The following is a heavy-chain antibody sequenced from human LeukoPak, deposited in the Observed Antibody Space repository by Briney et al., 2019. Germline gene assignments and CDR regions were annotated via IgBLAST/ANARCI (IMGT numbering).Heavy chain of an antibody. CDR1: AGSISSGSYD. CDR3: ARDWYSSGWYNGWFDP. J-gene: IGHJ5*02. D-gene: IGHD6-19*01. V-gene: IGHV4-61*02. CDR2: IYTSGST. Sequence: SQTLSLTCTVSAGSISSGSYDWNWIRQPAGKGLEWIGRIYTSGSTHYNPSLESRVTISVDTSKNHFSLKLSSVTAADTAVYYCARDWYSSGWYNGWFDPWGRGTLVTVSS.